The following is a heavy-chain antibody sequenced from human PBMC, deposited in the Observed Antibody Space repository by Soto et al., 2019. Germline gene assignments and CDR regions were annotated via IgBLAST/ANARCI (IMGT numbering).Heavy chain of an antibody. CDR2: INAGNGNT. D-gene: IGHD6-19*01. CDR1: GYTFTSYA. J-gene: IGHJ4*02. V-gene: IGHV1-3*01. CDR3: AILARTSRGWALRAYYFYY. Sequence: QVQLVQSGAEVKKPGASVKVSCKASGYTFTSYAMHWVRQAPGQRLVWMGWINAGNGNTKYSQKFQGRVTITRETSASKASMELSSLRSEDTAVYFCAILARTSRGWALRAYYFYYWGQGTLVTVSS.